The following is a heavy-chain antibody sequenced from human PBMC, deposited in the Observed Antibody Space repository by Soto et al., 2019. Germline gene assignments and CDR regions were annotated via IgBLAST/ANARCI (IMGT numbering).Heavy chain of an antibody. J-gene: IGHJ6*02. CDR2: MNPSSGNT. D-gene: IGHD3-3*01. CDR1: GYTFTSYD. V-gene: IGHV1-8*01. Sequence: GASVKVSCKASGYTFTSYDINWVRQATGQGLEWMGWMNPSSGNTGYAQKFQGRVTMTRNTSISTAYMELSSLRSEDTAVYYCARGLTPRIFGVVIPYYYYGMDVWGQGTTVTVSS. CDR3: ARGLTPRIFGVVIPYYYYGMDV.